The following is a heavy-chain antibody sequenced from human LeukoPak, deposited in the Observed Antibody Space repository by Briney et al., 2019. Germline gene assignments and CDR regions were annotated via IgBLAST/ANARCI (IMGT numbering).Heavy chain of an antibody. D-gene: IGHD2-15*01. V-gene: IGHV3-21*01. CDR1: GFTFSSYS. CDR2: ISSSSSYI. J-gene: IGHJ5*02. CDR3: ARGSQAATQHPMNWFDP. Sequence: GGSLRLSCAASGFTFSSYSMNWVRQAPGKGPEWVSSISSSSSYIYYADSVKGRFTISRDNAKNSLYLQMNSLRAEDTAVYYCARGSQAATQHPMNWFDPWGQGTLVTVSP.